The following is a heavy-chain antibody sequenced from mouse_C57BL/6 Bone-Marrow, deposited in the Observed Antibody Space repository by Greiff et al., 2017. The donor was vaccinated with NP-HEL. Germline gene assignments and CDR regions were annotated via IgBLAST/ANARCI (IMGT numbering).Heavy chain of an antibody. CDR3: ASLYGSIFYAMDY. CDR1: GYTFTSYG. CDR2: IYPRSGNT. J-gene: IGHJ4*01. V-gene: IGHV1-81*01. D-gene: IGHD1-1*01. Sequence: LVESGAELARPGASVKLSCKASGYTFTSYGISWVKQRTGQGLEWIGEIYPRSGNTYYNEKFKGKATLTADKSSSTAYMELRSLTSEDSAVYFCASLYGSIFYAMDYWGQGTSVTVSS.